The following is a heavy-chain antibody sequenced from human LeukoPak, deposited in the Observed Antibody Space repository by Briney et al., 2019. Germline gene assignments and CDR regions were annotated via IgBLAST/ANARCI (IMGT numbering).Heavy chain of an antibody. CDR3: AREVDAAAAYNWFDP. Sequence: SETLSLTCTVSGGSVSSSSYYWGWIRQPPGKGLEWIGSIYYSGYTYYKPSLKSRVTISVDTSKNQFSLRLSSVTAADTAVYYCAREVDAAAAYNWFDPWGQGTLVTVSS. V-gene: IGHV4-39*07. D-gene: IGHD2-2*01. CDR1: GGSVSSSSYY. CDR2: IYYSGYT. J-gene: IGHJ5*02.